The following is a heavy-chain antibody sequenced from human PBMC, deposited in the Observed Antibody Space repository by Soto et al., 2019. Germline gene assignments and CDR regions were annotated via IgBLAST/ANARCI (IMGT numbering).Heavy chain of an antibody. V-gene: IGHV1-46*03. CDR3: SRVDPGETSPFDH. D-gene: IGHD3-10*01. CDR1: GYIFTSYY. J-gene: IGHJ4*01. CDR2: INPFDGSR. Sequence: ASVKVSCKASGYIFTSYYIHWVRQAPGQGLEWMGWINPFDGSRMFAQSFQGRVTMTRDTSTSTVYMEVSSLRSEDTTVYYCSRVDPGETSPFDHWG.